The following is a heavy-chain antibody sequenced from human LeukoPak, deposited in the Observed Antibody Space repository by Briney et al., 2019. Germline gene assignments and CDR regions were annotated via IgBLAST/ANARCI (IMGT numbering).Heavy chain of an antibody. CDR1: GYTFTSYG. Sequence: ASVKVSWKASGYTFTSYGISWVRQAPGQGLEWMGWISAYNGNTNYAQKLQGRVTMTTDTSTSTAYMELRSLRSDDTAVYYCARDDYCSGGSCYPYFDYWGQGTLVTVSS. J-gene: IGHJ4*02. D-gene: IGHD2-15*01. CDR3: ARDDYCSGGSCYPYFDY. CDR2: ISAYNGNT. V-gene: IGHV1-18*01.